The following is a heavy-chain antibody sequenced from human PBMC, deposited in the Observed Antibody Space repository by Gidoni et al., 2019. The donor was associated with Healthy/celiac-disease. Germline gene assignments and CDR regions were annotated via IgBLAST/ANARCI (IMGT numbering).Heavy chain of an antibody. Sequence: EVQLLESGGGLVKPGGSLRPSCAASGFTFSSYSMNWVRQAPGKGLEWVSSISSSSSYIYYADSVKGRFTISRNNAKNALYLQMNSLRAEDTAVYYCARDLYDSSGYYHDYWGQGTLVTVSS. J-gene: IGHJ4*02. CDR1: GFTFSSYS. D-gene: IGHD3-22*01. V-gene: IGHV3-21*01. CDR3: ARDLYDSSGYYHDY. CDR2: ISSSSSYI.